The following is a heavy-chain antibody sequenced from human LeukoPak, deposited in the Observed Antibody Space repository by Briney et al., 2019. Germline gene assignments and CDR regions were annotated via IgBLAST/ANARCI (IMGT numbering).Heavy chain of an antibody. CDR3: ARMDREVEPKDY. V-gene: IGHV3-11*01. CDR2: ISSSGSTI. D-gene: IGHD1-14*01. J-gene: IGHJ4*02. CDR1: GFTFSDYY. Sequence: GGSLRLSRAASGFTFSDYYMSWIRQAPGKGLEWVSYISSSGSTIYYADSVKGRFTISRDNAKNSLYLQMNSLRAEDTAVYYCARMDREVEPKDYWGQGTLVTVSS.